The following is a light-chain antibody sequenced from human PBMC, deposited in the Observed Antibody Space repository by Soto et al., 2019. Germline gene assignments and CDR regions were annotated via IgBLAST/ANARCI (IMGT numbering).Light chain of an antibody. V-gene: IGLV2-14*01. Sequence: QSALTQPGSVSGSPGQSSTISFTGTRGDVGIYNYVSWYQQHPGKALKLMLYEVTKRPSGVSNRFSGTKSGDTASLTISGLQLEYEADYYCTSFTTSDTWVXGRGTKLTAL. CDR2: EVT. CDR1: RGDVGIYNY. CDR3: TSFTTSDTWV. J-gene: IGLJ3*02.